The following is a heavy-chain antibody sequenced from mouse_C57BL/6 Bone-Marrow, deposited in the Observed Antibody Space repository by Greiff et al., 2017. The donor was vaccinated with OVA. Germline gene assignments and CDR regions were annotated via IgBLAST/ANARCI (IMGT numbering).Heavy chain of an antibody. J-gene: IGHJ1*03. CDR3: ARQTLLLRSWYFDV. V-gene: IGHV5-15*01. D-gene: IGHD1-1*01. Sequence: EVKLVESGGGLVQPGGSLKLSCAASGFTFSDYGMAWVRQAPRQGPEWVAFISNLAYSIYYADTVTGRFTISRENANNTLYLEMSSLRSDDTAMYYCARQTLLLRSWYFDVWGTGTTVTVSS. CDR1: GFTFSDYG. CDR2: ISNLAYSI.